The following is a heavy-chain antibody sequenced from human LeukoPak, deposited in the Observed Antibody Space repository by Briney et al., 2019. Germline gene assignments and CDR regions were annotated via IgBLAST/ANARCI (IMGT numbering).Heavy chain of an antibody. CDR1: GSSISSGHY. D-gene: IGHD3-22*01. CDR3: ARPSSGYYRVDY. Sequence: SETLSLTCAVSGSSISSGHYWGWIRQPPGKGLEWIGSIYHSGSTYYNPSLKSRVTISVDTSKNQFSLKLSSVTAAETAVYYCARPSSGYYRVDYWGQGTLVTVSS. V-gene: IGHV4-38-2*01. J-gene: IGHJ4*02. CDR2: IYHSGST.